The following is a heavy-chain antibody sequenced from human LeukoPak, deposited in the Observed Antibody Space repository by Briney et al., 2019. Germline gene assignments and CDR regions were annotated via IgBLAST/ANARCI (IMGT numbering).Heavy chain of an antibody. CDR2: FYSGGST. D-gene: IGHD6-13*01. V-gene: IGHV3-53*01. J-gene: IGHJ4*02. CDR3: ARDGRGIAAAGSPLVFDY. CDR1: GFTVSSNY. Sequence: GGSLRLSGAASGFTVSSNYMGWVRQAPGKGLEWVSVFYSGGSTSYADSVKGRFTISRDNSKNTLYLQMNSLRVEDTAVYYCARDGRGIAAAGSPLVFDYWGQGTLVTVSS.